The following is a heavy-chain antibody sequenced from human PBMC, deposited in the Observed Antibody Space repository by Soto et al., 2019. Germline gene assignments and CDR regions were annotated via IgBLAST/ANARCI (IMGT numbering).Heavy chain of an antibody. D-gene: IGHD6-13*01. CDR2: ISVSGGST. V-gene: IGHV3-23*01. J-gene: IGHJ6*02. Sequence: GGSLRLSCAASGFTFSNYAMTWVRQAPGKGLEWVSSISVSGGSTYYANSVKGRFTISRDNSENTLYLQMHSLRDDDTAVYYCVEGGLGAAGYYHYGLDVWGQGTTVTVSS. CDR1: GFTFSNYA. CDR3: VEGGLGAAGYYHYGLDV.